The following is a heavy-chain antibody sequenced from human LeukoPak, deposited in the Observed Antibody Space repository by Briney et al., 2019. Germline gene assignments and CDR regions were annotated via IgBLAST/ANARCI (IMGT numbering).Heavy chain of an antibody. Sequence: GGSLRPSCAASGFTFSSYAMSWVHQAPGKGLEWVSAISGSGGSTYYADSVKGRFTISRDNSKNTLYLQMNSLRAEDTAVYYRAKRPMVRGWGFDYWGQGTLVTVSS. CDR3: AKRPMVRGWGFDY. CDR2: ISGSGGST. CDR1: GFTFSSYA. J-gene: IGHJ4*02. V-gene: IGHV3-23*01. D-gene: IGHD3-10*01.